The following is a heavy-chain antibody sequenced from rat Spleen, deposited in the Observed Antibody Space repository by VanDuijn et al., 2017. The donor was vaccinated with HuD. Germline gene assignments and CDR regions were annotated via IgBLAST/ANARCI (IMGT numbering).Heavy chain of an antibody. J-gene: IGHJ1*01. Sequence: EVQLVESDGGLVQPGRSLKLSCAASGFTFSDYGMPWIRQAPTKGLEWVASISPSGGSTYYRDSVKGRFNISRDNAKNALYLQMNNLRSEDTATYYCTRKYTTDLYWYFDFWGPGTMVTVSS. CDR1: GFTFSDYG. V-gene: IGHV5S13*01. CDR3: TRKYTTDLYWYFDF. D-gene: IGHD1-6*01. CDR2: ISPSGGST.